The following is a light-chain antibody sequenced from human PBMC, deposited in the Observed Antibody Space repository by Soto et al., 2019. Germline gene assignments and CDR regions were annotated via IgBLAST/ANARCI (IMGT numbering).Light chain of an antibody. V-gene: IGKV1-39*01. CDR3: QQSYSTPYT. Sequence: DIEMTQSPASLSSSVGDRVTITCRASQSISSNLNWYQQKRGKAPKLLIYAASSWESGVPSRFSGSGSGTDFTLTISSLQPEDFATYYCQQSYSTPYTFGQGTKLEIK. CDR1: QSISSN. J-gene: IGKJ2*01. CDR2: AAS.